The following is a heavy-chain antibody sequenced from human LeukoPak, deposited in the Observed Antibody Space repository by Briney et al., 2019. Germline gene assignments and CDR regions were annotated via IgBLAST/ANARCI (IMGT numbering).Heavy chain of an antibody. V-gene: IGHV3-7*01. CDR2: IKQDGSEK. J-gene: IGHJ4*02. CDR3: ARVVITKVDY. CDR1: GFTFSSYA. D-gene: IGHD2/OR15-2a*01. Sequence: GGSLRPSCAASGFTFSSYAMHWVRQAPGKGLEWVANIKQDGSEKYYVDSVKGRFTISRDNAKNSLYLQMNSLRAEDTAVYYCARVVITKVDYWGQGTLVTVSS.